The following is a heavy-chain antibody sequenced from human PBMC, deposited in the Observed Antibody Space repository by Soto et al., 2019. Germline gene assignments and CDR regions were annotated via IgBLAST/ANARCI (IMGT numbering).Heavy chain of an antibody. D-gene: IGHD7-27*01. V-gene: IGHV1-3*01. CDR3: ASDTGDGTFDC. J-gene: IGHJ4*02. Sequence: QVHLVQSGAEVRKPGASVKVSCKASGYTFSSYAMHWVRQAPGQRLEWMGWINAGYGNTKSSQKFQDRVTISRDTSASTAYLELTSLRSEDTAVYYCASDTGDGTFDCWGQGTLVTVSS. CDR1: GYTFSSYA. CDR2: INAGYGNT.